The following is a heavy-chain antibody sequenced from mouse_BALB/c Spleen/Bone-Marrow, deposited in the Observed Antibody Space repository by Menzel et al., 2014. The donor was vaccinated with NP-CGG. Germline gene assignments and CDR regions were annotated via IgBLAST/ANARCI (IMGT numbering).Heavy chain of an antibody. CDR2: ISSGGDNT. Sequence: EVMLVESGGGLVKPGGSLKLSCAASGFALSSYDMSWVRQTPEKRLEWVAFISSGGDNTYYPDTVKGRFTISRDNAKNTLYLQMSSLKSEDTAKYYCARHTLYYYPSDYWGQGTTLTVSS. D-gene: IGHD1-1*01. CDR3: ARHTLYYYPSDY. V-gene: IGHV5-12-1*01. J-gene: IGHJ2*01. CDR1: GFALSSYD.